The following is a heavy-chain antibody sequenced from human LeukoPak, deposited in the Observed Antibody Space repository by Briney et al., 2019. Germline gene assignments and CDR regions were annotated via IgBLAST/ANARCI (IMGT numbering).Heavy chain of an antibody. CDR2: INWNGGST. V-gene: IGHV3-20*04. D-gene: IGHD3-10*01. CDR3: AKVGDYYGSGSYYNVPLYYFDY. Sequence: GGSLRLSCAASGFTFDDYGMSWVRQAPGKGLEWVSGINWNGGSTGYADSVKGRFTISRDNAKNSLYLQMNSLRAEDTAAYYCAKVGDYYGSGSYYNVPLYYFDYWGQGTLVTVSS. J-gene: IGHJ4*02. CDR1: GFTFDDYG.